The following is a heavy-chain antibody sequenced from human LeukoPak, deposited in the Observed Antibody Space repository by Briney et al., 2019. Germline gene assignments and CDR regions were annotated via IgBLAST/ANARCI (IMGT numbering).Heavy chain of an antibody. CDR1: GGSFSGYY. CDR3: ARAVGSGSFQTYYYYMDV. V-gene: IGHV4-59*10. CDR2: IYTSGST. J-gene: IGHJ6*03. D-gene: IGHD3-10*01. Sequence: SETLSLTCAVYGGSFSGYYWSWIRQPPGKGLEWIGRIYTSGSTNYNPSLKSRVTMSVDTSKNQFSLKLSSVTAADTAVYYCARAVGSGSFQTYYYYMDVRGKGTTVTISS.